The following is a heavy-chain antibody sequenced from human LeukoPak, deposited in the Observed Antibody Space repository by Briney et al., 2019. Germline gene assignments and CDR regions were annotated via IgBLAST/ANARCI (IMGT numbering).Heavy chain of an antibody. CDR2: MYTSGKA. J-gene: IGHJ5*02. CDR3: ARSYSNVWPYWFDP. Sequence: SETLSLTCIVSGASVGSGSYYWSWIRQPAGKGLEWIGRMYTSGKADYNPSLKSRVTISVDRSKNQVSLKLTSVTAADTAMYYCARSYSNVWPYWFDPWGQGTLVTVSS. D-gene: IGHD5-18*01. CDR1: GASVGSGSYY. V-gene: IGHV4-61*02.